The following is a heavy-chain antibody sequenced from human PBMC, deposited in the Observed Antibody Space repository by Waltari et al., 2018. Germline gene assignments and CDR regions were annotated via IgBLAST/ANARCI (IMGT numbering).Heavy chain of an antibody. CDR2: LGGIFT. J-gene: IGHJ3*02. Sequence: EVQLVESGGGWVQPGGSRRPSWAASGFASSAYSRNWVRQAPGKGLEWVSYLGGIFTYADSVRGRFTIFRDNAKNSVYLQMNSLRDEDTAVYYCARDHMWAFDIWGQGTMVTVSS. CDR3: ARDHMWAFDI. D-gene: IGHD2-21*01. V-gene: IGHV3-48*02. CDR1: GFASSAYS.